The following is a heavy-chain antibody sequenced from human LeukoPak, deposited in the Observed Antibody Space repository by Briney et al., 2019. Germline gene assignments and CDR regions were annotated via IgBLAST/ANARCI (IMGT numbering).Heavy chain of an antibody. D-gene: IGHD1-26*01. CDR1: GFTFSSYT. CDR2: ISHDGSHK. J-gene: IGHJ4*02. CDR3: ARDMSGSYSCDY. V-gene: IGHV3-30-3*01. Sequence: GGSLRLSCAASGFTFSSYTMHWVRQAPGEGLEWVAVISHDGSHKYYADSVKGRFTISRENSRDTMFLQMNSLRAEDTAVYYCARDMSGSYSCDYWGQGTVVTVSS.